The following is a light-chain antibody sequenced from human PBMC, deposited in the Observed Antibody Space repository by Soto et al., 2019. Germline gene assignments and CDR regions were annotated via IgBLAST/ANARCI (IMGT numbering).Light chain of an antibody. Sequence: DIQMPQCPSTLSGSVGDRVTITCLASQTISSWLAWYQQKPGKAPKLLIYKASTLKSGVPSRFSGSGSGTEFTLTISSLQPDDFATYYCQHYNSYSEAFGQGTKVDNK. CDR1: QTISSW. J-gene: IGKJ1*01. CDR3: QHYNSYSEA. CDR2: KAS. V-gene: IGKV1-5*03.